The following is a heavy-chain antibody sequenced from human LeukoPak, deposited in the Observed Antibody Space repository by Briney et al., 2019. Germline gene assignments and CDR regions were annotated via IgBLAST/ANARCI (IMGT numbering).Heavy chain of an antibody. CDR1: GGSISSGGYY. J-gene: IGHJ4*02. D-gene: IGHD6-19*01. CDR2: VYYSGST. CDR3: ARPYNSGWKGGFDY. Sequence: PSQTLSLTCTVSGGSISSGGYYWSWIRQHPGKGLEWIGNVYYSGSTYYNPSLKSRVTISVDTSKNQFSPKLSSVTAADTAVYYCARPYNSGWKGGFDYWGQGTLVTVSS. V-gene: IGHV4-31*03.